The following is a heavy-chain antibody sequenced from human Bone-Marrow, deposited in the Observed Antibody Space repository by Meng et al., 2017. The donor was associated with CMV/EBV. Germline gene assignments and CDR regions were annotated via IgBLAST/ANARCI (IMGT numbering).Heavy chain of an antibody. V-gene: IGHV3-48*04. CDR1: GFTFSTYS. CDR2: ISSSSSTI. D-gene: IGHD3-22*01. J-gene: IGHJ4*02. Sequence: GGALRLSCGASGFTFSTYSMNWVRQAPGKGLEWVSYISSSSSTIYYADSVKGRFTISRDNAKNSLYLQMNSLRAEDTAVYYCARATYYYDSSGYSLLDYWGQGTLVTVSS. CDR3: ARATYYYDSSGYSLLDY.